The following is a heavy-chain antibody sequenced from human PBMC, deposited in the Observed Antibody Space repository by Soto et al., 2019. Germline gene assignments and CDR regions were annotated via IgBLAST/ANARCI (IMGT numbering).Heavy chain of an antibody. CDR3: ARGGYDSSGYYYYYYMDV. Sequence: SETLSLTCTVSGGSISSGGYYWSWIRQHPGKGLEWIGYIYYSGSTYYNPSLKSRVTISVDTSKNQFSLKLSSVTAADTAVYYCARGGYDSSGYYYYYYMDVWGKGTTVTVSS. CDR1: GGSISSGGYY. D-gene: IGHD3-22*01. CDR2: IYYSGST. V-gene: IGHV4-31*03. J-gene: IGHJ6*03.